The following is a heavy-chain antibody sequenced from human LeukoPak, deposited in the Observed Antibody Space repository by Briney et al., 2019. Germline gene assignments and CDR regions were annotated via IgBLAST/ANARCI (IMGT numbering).Heavy chain of an antibody. J-gene: IGHJ4*02. CDR1: GGSISGSSYC. CDR2: ISYSGTT. Sequence: SETPSLTCTVSGGSISGSSYCWGWIRQPPGKGLEWIGSISYSGTTYYNLSLKSRVTISADTSKNQFSLKLSSVTAADTAVYYCLRHPRPYSSGWYYFDYWGQGTLVTVSS. CDR3: LRHPRPYSSGWYYFDY. V-gene: IGHV4-39*01. D-gene: IGHD6-19*01.